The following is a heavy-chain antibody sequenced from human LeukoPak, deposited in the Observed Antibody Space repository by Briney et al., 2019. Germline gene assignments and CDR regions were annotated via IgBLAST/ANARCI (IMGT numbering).Heavy chain of an antibody. CDR3: ARVAGSIDY. J-gene: IGHJ4*02. Sequence: EASVKVSCKASGYSFTTYDINWVRQATGQGLEWMGWMNLKSGYTGYAQKFQGRVTITRDTSTSTVYIELSSLRSEDTAVYYCARVAGSIDYWGQGTLVTVSS. CDR2: MNLKSGYT. D-gene: IGHD1-26*01. V-gene: IGHV1-8*03. CDR1: GYSFTTYD.